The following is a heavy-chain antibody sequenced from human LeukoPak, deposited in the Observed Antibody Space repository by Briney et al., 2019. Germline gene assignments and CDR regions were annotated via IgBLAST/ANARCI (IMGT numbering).Heavy chain of an antibody. V-gene: IGHV4-59*10. CDR2: IYTSGST. D-gene: IGHD1-26*01. CDR3: ARGRSGSYFY. Sequence: SETLSLTCAVYGGSFSGYYWSWIRQPAGKGLEWIGRIYTSGSTNYNPSLKSRVTMSVDTSKNQFSLRLSSVTAADTAVYYCARGRSGSYFYWGQGTLVTVSS. CDR1: GGSFSGYY. J-gene: IGHJ4*02.